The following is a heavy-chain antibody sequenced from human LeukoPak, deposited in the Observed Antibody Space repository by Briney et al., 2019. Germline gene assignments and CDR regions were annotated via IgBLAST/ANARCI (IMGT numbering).Heavy chain of an antibody. Sequence: PGGSLRLSCAASGFTSSSYEMNWVRQAPGKGLEWVSYISSSGSTTHYADSVKGRFTISRDNAKNSLYLQMNSLRAEDTAAYYCARDHSGMDVWGQGTTVTVSS. CDR2: ISSSGSTT. V-gene: IGHV3-48*03. CDR3: ARDHSGMDV. J-gene: IGHJ6*02. CDR1: GFTSSSYE.